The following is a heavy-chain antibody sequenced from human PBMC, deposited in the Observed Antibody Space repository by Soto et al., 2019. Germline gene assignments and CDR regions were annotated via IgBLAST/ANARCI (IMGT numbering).Heavy chain of an antibody. CDR2: ISYDGSNK. D-gene: IGHD3-10*01. CDR1: GFTFSSYA. Sequence: GSLRLSCAASGFTFSSYAMHWVRQAPGKGLEWVAVISYDGSNKYYADSVKGRFTISRDNSKNTLYLQMNSLRAEDTAVYYCAREAPMETYYCDYWGHGT. CDR3: AREAPMETYYCDY. J-gene: IGHJ4*01. V-gene: IGHV3-30-3*01.